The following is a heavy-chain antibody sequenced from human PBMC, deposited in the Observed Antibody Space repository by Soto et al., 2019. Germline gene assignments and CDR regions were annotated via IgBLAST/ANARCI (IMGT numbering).Heavy chain of an antibody. CDR2: ISSGSDYI. CDR3: ARKSQWLSGYIYHGMDV. D-gene: IGHD6-19*01. J-gene: IGHJ6*02. Sequence: GGSLRLSCAASGFTFSRYPVVWVRQAPGKGLEWVSSISSGSDYIYYADSVKGRFTISRDNAKNSLYLQMDSLRVEDTAVYFCARKSQWLSGYIYHGMDVWSQGTSVTVSS. V-gene: IGHV3-21*01. CDR1: GFTFSRYP.